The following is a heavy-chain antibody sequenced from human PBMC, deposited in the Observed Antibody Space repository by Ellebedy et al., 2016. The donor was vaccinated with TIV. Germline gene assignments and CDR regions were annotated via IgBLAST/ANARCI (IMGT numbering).Heavy chain of an antibody. CDR1: GYTFTTYG. D-gene: IGHD2-21*02. Sequence: ASVKVSXXASGYTFTTYGFIWVRQAPGQGLEWMGWISAYNGNTNYPQKVQGRVTMTTDTSTRTAYMELRSLRSDDTATYYCARSDCPHCSGAYWGQGTLVTVSS. J-gene: IGHJ4*02. V-gene: IGHV1-18*01. CDR3: ARSDCPHCSGAY. CDR2: ISAYNGNT.